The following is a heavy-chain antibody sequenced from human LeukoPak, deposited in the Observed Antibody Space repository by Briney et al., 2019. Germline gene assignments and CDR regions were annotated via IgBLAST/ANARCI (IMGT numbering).Heavy chain of an antibody. CDR2: ISTSGSTI. V-gene: IGHV3-11*04. J-gene: IGHJ4*02. Sequence: GGSLRLSCAASGFTLSDYYMNWIRQAPGKGLEWVSYISTSGSTIYYADSVKGRFTISRDNAKNSVYLQMNSLRVEDTAVYYCARTEGRMSPAALDYWGQGILVTVSS. CDR1: GFTLSDYY. CDR3: ARTEGRMSPAALDY. D-gene: IGHD2-2*01.